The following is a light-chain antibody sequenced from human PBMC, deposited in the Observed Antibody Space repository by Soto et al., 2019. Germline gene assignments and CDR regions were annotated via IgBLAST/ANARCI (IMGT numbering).Light chain of an antibody. V-gene: IGKV2-28*01. CDR1: QSLLYSDGYNY. J-gene: IGKJ1*01. Sequence: DIVMTQSPLSLPVTPGESASISCRSTQSLLYSDGYNYLDWYLQKPGQSPQLLIYLGSNRASGVPDRFSGSGSGTDFTLKISREEAEDVGIYYCMQGLQPPRTFGQGTKVEIK. CDR2: LGS. CDR3: MQGLQPPRT.